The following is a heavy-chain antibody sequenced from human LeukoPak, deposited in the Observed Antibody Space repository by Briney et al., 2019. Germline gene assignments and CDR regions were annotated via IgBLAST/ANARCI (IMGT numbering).Heavy chain of an antibody. CDR1: GFTFSSYA. CDR3: ARHVPGGGVAWFDP. V-gene: IGHV3-23*01. CDR2: ISGTGGST. D-gene: IGHD2-8*01. Sequence: GGSLRLSCAASGFTFSSYAMTWVRQAPGKGLEWVSAISGTGGSTYYADSVKGRFTISRDNSKNSLYLQMNSLRAEDTAVYYCARHVPGGGVAWFDPWGQGTLVTVSS. J-gene: IGHJ5*02.